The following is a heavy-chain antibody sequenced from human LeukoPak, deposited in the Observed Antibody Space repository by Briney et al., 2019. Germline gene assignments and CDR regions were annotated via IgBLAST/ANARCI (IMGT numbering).Heavy chain of an antibody. J-gene: IGHJ6*02. V-gene: IGHV3-30*04. CDR2: ISYDGSNK. Sequence: RPGGSLRLSCAASGFTFSSYAMHWVRQAPGKGLEWVAVISYDGSNKYYADSVKGRFTISRDNSKNTLYLQMNSLRAEDTAVYYCARDNPLYSGGYYYGMDVWGQGTTVTVSS. CDR3: ARDNPLYSGGYYYGMDV. CDR1: GFTFSSYA. D-gene: IGHD1-26*01.